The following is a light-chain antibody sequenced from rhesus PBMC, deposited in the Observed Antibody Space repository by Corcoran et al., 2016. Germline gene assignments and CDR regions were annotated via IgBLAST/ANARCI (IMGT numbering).Light chain of an antibody. J-gene: IGKJ2*01. CDR2: EVS. CDR1: QSLLDSEDGNTY. V-gene: IGKV2-104*02. Sequence: DIVMTQTPLSLPVTPGEPASISCRSSQSLLDSEDGNTYLDWYLQKPGQSPQLLIYEVSTRASGVPDRFRGSGSDTDFTLKISRVEAEDVGVYYCMQALEFPYSFGQGTKVEIK. CDR3: MQALEFPYS.